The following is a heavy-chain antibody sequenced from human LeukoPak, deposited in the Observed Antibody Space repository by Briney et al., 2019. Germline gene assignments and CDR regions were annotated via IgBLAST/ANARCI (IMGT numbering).Heavy chain of an antibody. V-gene: IGHV4-34*01. D-gene: IGHD3-9*01. CDR3: ARGLRFDWLPRGYYYGMDV. J-gene: IGHJ6*02. CDR2: INHRGST. CDR1: GGSFSGYY. Sequence: SETLSLTCAVSGGSFSGYYRSWIRQPPGEGLEWIGEINHRGSTNYNPSLKSRVTISVDASKDQFSVKLSSVTAADTAVYYCARGLRFDWLPRGYYYGMDVWGQGTTVTVSS.